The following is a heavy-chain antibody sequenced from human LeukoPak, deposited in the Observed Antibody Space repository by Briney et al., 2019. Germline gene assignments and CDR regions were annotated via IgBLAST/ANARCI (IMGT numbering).Heavy chain of an antibody. CDR1: GFLFDAFM. D-gene: IGHD3-10*01. J-gene: IGHJ6*02. CDR2: ITSSGSNN. CDR3: ARGGVYGMDL. V-gene: IGHV3-21*06. Sequence: GGSLRLSCAASGFLFDAFMMNWVRQAPGKGLEWVATITSSGSNNYYADSLEGRFTISRDNPKNSLSLQMHRLRAEDTGVYYCARGGVYGMDLWGQGTTVTVSS.